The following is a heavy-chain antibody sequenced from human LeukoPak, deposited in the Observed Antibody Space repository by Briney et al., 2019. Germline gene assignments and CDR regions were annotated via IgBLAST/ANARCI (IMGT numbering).Heavy chain of an antibody. Sequence: EASVTVSLKGSVYTFTWYGISWVRQAPGQGVEWVGGISTYKGNTNKAQKLHGRATLTTDKSTTTAYRALMSLRSGETAVYFCARVSVRITDWGQGTLVTVSS. CDR3: ARVSVRITD. J-gene: IGHJ4*02. CDR1: VYTFTWYG. D-gene: IGHD1-14*01. V-gene: IGHV1-18*01. CDR2: ISTYKGNT.